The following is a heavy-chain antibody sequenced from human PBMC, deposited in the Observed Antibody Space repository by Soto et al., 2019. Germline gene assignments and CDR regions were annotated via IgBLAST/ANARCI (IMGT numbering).Heavy chain of an antibody. Sequence: WASVKVSCKASGGTFSSYAISWVRQAPGQGLEWMGGIIPTFGTANYAQKFQGRVTITADESTSTAYMELSSLRSEDTAVYYCARGDRLQDYYYYYGMDVWGQGTTVTVSS. J-gene: IGHJ6*02. CDR2: IIPTFGTA. CDR3: ARGDRLQDYYYYYGMDV. D-gene: IGHD2-15*01. V-gene: IGHV1-69*13. CDR1: GGTFSSYA.